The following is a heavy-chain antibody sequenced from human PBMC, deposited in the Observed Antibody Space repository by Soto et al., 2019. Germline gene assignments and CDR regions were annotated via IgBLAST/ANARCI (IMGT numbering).Heavy chain of an antibody. CDR2: IYYSGST. CDR3: ARATGTTPDSSGYYFY. J-gene: IGHJ4*02. V-gene: IGHV4-31*03. Sequence: SETLSLTCTVSGCSISSGGYYWSWIRQHPEKGLEWIGYIYYSGSTYYNPSLKSRVTISVDTSKNQFSLKLSSVTAADTVVYYCARATGTTPDSSGYYFYWGQGTLVTVSS. CDR1: GCSISSGGYY. D-gene: IGHD3-22*01.